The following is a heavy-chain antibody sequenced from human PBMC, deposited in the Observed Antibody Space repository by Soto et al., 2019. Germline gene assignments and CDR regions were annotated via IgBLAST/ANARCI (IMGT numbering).Heavy chain of an antibody. D-gene: IGHD3-10*01. CDR1: GYTFTTYA. Sequence: QVQLVQSGAEVKKPGASVKVSCKTSGYTFTTYAMHWVRQAPGQRLEWMGWINAGGGDTKYSQRFQGRVTISRDTSASTVYMELSRPTPEETAVYYCARGRVVRGVTTSVPPDLWGQGTLVTVSS. CDR3: ARGRVVRGVTTSVPPDL. CDR2: INAGGGDT. J-gene: IGHJ4*01. V-gene: IGHV1-3*01.